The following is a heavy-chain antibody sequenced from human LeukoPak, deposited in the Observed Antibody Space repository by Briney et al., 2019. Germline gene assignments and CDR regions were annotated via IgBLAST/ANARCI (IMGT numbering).Heavy chain of an antibody. V-gene: IGHV3-33*01. Sequence: GGSLRLSCAASGFTFSSYGMHWVRQAPGKGLEWVAVIWYDGSNKYYADSVKGRFTISRDNSKNTLYLQMNSLRAEDTAVYYCARAADVYDILTGFYYYYGMDVWGPGTTVTVSS. CDR1: GFTFSSYG. CDR3: ARAADVYDILTGFYYYYGMDV. J-gene: IGHJ6*02. CDR2: IWYDGSNK. D-gene: IGHD3-9*01.